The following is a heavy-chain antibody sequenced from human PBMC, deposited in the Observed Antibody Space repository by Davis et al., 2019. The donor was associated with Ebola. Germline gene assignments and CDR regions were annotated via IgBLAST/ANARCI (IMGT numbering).Heavy chain of an antibody. CDR3: AREDYGDYD. V-gene: IGHV1-3*01. J-gene: IGHJ4*02. Sequence: ASVKVSCKTSGYIFTSYGITWVRQAPGQRLEWMGWINAGNGNTKYSQKFQGRVTITRDTSASTAYMELSSLRSEDTAVYYCAREDYGDYDWGQGTLVTVSS. D-gene: IGHD4-17*01. CDR1: GYIFTSYG. CDR2: INAGNGNT.